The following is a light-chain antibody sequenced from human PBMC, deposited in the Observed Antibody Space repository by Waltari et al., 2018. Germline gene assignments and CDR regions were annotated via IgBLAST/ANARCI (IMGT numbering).Light chain of an antibody. J-gene: IGLJ1*01. Sequence: QSALTQPASVSGSPGQSITISCTGTSSDVGGYNNVYWYQQHPGKAPKLMIDDVSKRPSRFANRFSGAKAGNTASLTISWLQAEDEADYYCSSYTSVSINYVFGTGTKVTVL. CDR1: SSDVGGYNN. CDR2: DVS. CDR3: SSYTSVSINYV. V-gene: IGLV2-14*01.